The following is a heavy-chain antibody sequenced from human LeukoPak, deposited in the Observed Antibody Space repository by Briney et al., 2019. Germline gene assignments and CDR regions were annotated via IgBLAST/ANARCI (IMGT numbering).Heavy chain of an antibody. J-gene: IGHJ4*02. CDR2: MNPNSGNT. V-gene: IGHV1-8*03. CDR3: AREVPAAKAWDPYYFDY. Sequence: ASVKVSCKASGGTFSSYAISWVRQAPGQGLEWMGWMNPNSGNTGYAQKFQGRVTITRNTSISTAYMELSSLRSEDTAVYYCAREVPAAKAWDPYYFDYWGQGTLVTVSS. CDR1: GGTFSSYA. D-gene: IGHD2-2*01.